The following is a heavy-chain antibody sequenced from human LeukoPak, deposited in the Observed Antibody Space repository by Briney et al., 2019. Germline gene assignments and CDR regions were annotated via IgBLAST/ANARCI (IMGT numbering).Heavy chain of an antibody. D-gene: IGHD6-13*01. CDR2: ISGSGGST. Sequence: PGGSLRLSCAASGFTFSSYAMSWVRQAPGKGLDWVSAISGSGGSTYYADSVKGRFTISRDNSKNTLYLQMNSLRAEDTAVYYCAEDIAAAATLDCWGQGTLVTVSS. CDR3: AEDIAAAATLDC. J-gene: IGHJ4*02. V-gene: IGHV3-23*01. CDR1: GFTFSSYA.